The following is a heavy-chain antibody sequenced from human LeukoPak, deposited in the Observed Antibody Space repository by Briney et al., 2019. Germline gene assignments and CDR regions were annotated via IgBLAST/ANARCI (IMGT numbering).Heavy chain of an antibody. D-gene: IGHD1-26*01. CDR1: GYSMSSGYY. CDR3: AREWRSGSYQRNYYYYYMDV. Sequence: SETLSLTCTVSGYSMSSGYYWGWIRQPPGKGLEWIGEINHSGSTNYNPSLKSRVTISVDTSKNQFSLKLSSVTAADTAVYYCAREWRSGSYQRNYYYYYMDVWGKGTTVTVSS. J-gene: IGHJ6*03. V-gene: IGHV4-38-2*02. CDR2: INHSGST.